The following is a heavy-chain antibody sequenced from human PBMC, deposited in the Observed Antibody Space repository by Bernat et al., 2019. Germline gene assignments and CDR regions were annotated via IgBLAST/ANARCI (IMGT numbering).Heavy chain of an antibody. V-gene: IGHV3-33*01. Sequence: QVQLVESGGGVVQPGRSLRLSCAASGFTFSSYGMHWVRQAPGKGLEWVAVIWYDGSNKYYADSVKGRFTISRDNSKNTLYLQMNRLRAEDTAVYYCARESSDVDTAIAPLLDSMGFDPWGQGTLVTVSS. CDR2: IWYDGSNK. CDR3: ARESSDVDTAIAPLLDSMGFDP. D-gene: IGHD5-18*01. J-gene: IGHJ5*02. CDR1: GFTFSSYG.